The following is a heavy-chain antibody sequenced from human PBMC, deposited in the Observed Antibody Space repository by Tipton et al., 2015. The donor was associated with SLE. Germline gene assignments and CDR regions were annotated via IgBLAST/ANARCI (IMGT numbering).Heavy chain of an antibody. J-gene: IGHJ6*03. D-gene: IGHD3-9*01. Sequence: TLSLTCAVYGGSFSGYYWSWIRQPPGKGLEWIGEINHSGGTNYNPSLKSRVTISVDTSKNQFSLKLSSVTAADTAVYYCARAPGLDWDCYYHYYMGVWGKGTPVTVPS. V-gene: IGHV4-34*01. CDR2: INHSGGT. CDR3: ARAPGLDWDCYYHYYMGV. CDR1: GGSFSGYY.